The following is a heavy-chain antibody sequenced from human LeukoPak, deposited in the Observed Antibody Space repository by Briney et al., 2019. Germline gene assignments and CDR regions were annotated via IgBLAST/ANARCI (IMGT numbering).Heavy chain of an antibody. D-gene: IGHD1-26*01. V-gene: IGHV3-21*04. CDR3: AKTLGDIVGATNFDY. J-gene: IGHJ4*02. CDR1: GFTFSSYS. Sequence: GGSLRLSCAASGFTFSSYSMNWVRQAPGKGLEWVSSISSSSSYIYYADSVKGRFTISRDNAKNTLYLQMNSLRAEDTAVYYCAKTLGDIVGATNFDYWGQGTLVTVSS. CDR2: ISSSSSYI.